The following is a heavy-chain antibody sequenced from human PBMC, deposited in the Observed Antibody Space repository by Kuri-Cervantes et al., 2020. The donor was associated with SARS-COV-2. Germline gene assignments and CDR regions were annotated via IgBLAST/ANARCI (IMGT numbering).Heavy chain of an antibody. CDR2: IYYSGST. D-gene: IGHD5-18*01. J-gene: IGHJ3*02. Sequence: SETLSLTCTVSGGSISSGDYYWGWIRQPPGKGLEWIGSIYYSGSTYYNPSLKSRVTISVDPSKNQFSLKLSSVTAADTAVYYCARRTLDTAMVRGVRAPNDAFDIWGQGTMVTVSS. CDR1: GGSISSGDYY. V-gene: IGHV4-39*01. CDR3: ARRTLDTAMVRGVRAPNDAFDI.